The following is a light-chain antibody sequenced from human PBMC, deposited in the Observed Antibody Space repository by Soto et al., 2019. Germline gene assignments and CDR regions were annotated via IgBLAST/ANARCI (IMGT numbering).Light chain of an antibody. J-gene: IGKJ3*01. Sequence: DIQMTQYPYSLSADVGDRVTITCRASQNINTYLNWYQQKPGKAPKLLIFDAASLQSGVPSRFSGSGSRTDFTLTITSLQPEDFATYYCQQTSSAPFTFGPGTKVDI. CDR1: QNINTY. CDR3: QQTSSAPFT. CDR2: DAA. V-gene: IGKV1-39*01.